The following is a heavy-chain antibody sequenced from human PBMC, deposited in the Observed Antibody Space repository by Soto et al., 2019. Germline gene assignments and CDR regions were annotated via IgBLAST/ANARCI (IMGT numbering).Heavy chain of an antibody. V-gene: IGHV1-69*13. CDR1: GGTFSSYA. J-gene: IGHJ4*02. CDR3: ARGGDSGSPLIDY. CDR2: IIPIFGTA. D-gene: IGHD1-26*01. Sequence: ASVKVSCKASGGTFSSYAISWVRQAPGQGLEWMGGIIPIFGTANYAQKFQGRVTITADESTSTAYMELSSLRSEDTAVYYCARGGDSGSPLIDYWGQGTLVTVSS.